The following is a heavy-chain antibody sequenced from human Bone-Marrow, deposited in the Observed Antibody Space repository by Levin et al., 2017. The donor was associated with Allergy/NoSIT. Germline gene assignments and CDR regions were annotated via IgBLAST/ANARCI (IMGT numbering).Heavy chain of an antibody. J-gene: IGHJ4*02. V-gene: IGHV3-48*03. CDR3: ASGPISNY. CDR1: GFTFSSYE. D-gene: IGHD5-24*01. CDR2: ISESGGTI. Sequence: GGSLRLSCEASGFTFSSYEMTWVRQAPGKGLEWVSYISESGGTIYYEDSVKGRLTISRENAKNSLFLQMNSLRAEDTAVYYCASGPISNYWGQGTLVTVSS.